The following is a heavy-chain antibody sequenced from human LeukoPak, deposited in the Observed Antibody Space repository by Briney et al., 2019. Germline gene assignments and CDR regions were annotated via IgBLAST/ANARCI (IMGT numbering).Heavy chain of an antibody. CDR3: ARVGDYYDSSGYYFDGT. V-gene: IGHV1-69*04. CDR2: IIPILGIA. Sequence: SVKVSCKASVGTFSSYAISWVRQAPGQGLEWMGRIIPILGIANYAQKFQGRVTITADKSTSTAYMELSSLRSEDTAVYYCARVGDYYDSSGYYFDGTWGQGTLVTVSS. D-gene: IGHD3-22*01. CDR1: VGTFSSYA. J-gene: IGHJ4*02.